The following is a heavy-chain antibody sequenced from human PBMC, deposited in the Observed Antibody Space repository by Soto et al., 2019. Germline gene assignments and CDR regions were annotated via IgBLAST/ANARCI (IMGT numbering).Heavy chain of an antibody. CDR3: ARESAGSRKNNWFDP. CDR1: RGSISCYY. Sequence: SETLSLTCSVSRGSISCYYWSWVRQPPGKGLEWIGFIQRTGSTKYNPSLESRVTISVDTSQNQLSLRLGSVTAADTAVYYCARESAGSRKNNWFDPWGQGILVTVSS. CDR2: IQRTGST. V-gene: IGHV4-59*01. J-gene: IGHJ5*02.